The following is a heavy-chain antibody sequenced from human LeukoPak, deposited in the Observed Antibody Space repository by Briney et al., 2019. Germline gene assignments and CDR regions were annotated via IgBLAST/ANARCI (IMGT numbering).Heavy chain of an antibody. CDR1: VFTFDEYA. J-gene: IGHJ4*02. CDR2: ISWHSGSI. V-gene: IGHV3-9*01. Sequence: GGSLRLSCAVSVFTFDEYAMHGVPQAPGNGLECVSGISWHSGSIGYADSVKGRFTISRDNAKNSLYLQMNSLRAEDTALYYCAKEQGPSLLGVEPFDYWGQGTLVTVSS. D-gene: IGHD1-26*01. CDR3: AKEQGPSLLGVEPFDY.